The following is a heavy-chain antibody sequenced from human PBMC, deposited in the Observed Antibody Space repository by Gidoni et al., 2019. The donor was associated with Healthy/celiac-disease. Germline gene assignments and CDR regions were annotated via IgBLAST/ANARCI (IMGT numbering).Heavy chain of an antibody. CDR3: AKPHWGQQLVPSEYFQH. Sequence: EVQLLESGGGLVQPGGSLRLSCAASGFTFSSYAMSWVRQAPGKGLEWVSAISGSGGSTYYADSVKGRFTISRDNSKNTLYLQMNSLRAEDTAVYYCAKPHWGQQLVPSEYFQHWGQGTLVTVSS. CDR2: ISGSGGST. D-gene: IGHD6-13*01. CDR1: GFTFSSYA. J-gene: IGHJ1*01. V-gene: IGHV3-23*01.